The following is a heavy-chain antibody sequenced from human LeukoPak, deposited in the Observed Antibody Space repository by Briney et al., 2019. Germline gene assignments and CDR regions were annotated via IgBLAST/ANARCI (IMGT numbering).Heavy chain of an antibody. CDR2: IYYSGST. D-gene: IGHD2-21*02. J-gene: IGHJ4*02. Sequence: SETLSLTCTVSGGSISSSSYYWGWIRQPPGKGLEWIGSIYYSGSTYYNPSLKSRVTISVDTSKNQFSLKLSSVTAADTAVYYCARRYCGGDCNHFDYWGQGTLVTVSS. CDR1: GGSISSSSYY. CDR3: ARRYCGGDCNHFDY. V-gene: IGHV4-39*01.